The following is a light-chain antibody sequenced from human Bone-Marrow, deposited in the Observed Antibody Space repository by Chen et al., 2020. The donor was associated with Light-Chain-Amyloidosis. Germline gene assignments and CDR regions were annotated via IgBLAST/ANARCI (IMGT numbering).Light chain of an antibody. CDR1: DLPTKY. V-gene: IGLV3-25*03. CDR2: RDT. Sequence: SYELTQPPSASVSPGQTARITRPGDDLPTKYAYWYQQKPGQAPVLVINRDTERPSGISERFSGSSSGTTATLTISGVQAEDEADYHCQSADSSGTYEVIFGGGTKLTVL. J-gene: IGLJ2*01. CDR3: QSADSSGTYEVI.